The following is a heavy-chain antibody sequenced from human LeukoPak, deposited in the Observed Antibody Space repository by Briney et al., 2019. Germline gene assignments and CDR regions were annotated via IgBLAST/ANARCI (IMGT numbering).Heavy chain of an antibody. D-gene: IGHD1-26*01. CDR1: GGSISSGGYS. Sequence: SETLSLTCAVSGGSISSGGYSWSWIRQPPGKGLEWIGYIYHSGSTYYNPSLNSRVTISVDRSKNQFSLKLSSVTAADTAVYYCARNRGELRAFDIWGQGTMVTVSS. CDR2: IYHSGST. V-gene: IGHV4-30-2*01. J-gene: IGHJ3*02. CDR3: ARNRGELRAFDI.